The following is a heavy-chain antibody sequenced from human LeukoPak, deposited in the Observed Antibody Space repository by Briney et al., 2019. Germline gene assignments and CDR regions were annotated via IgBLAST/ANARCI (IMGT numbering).Heavy chain of an antibody. D-gene: IGHD3-22*01. Sequence: SETLSLTCAGYGGSFSGYYWSWIRQPPGKGLEWIGEINHSGSTNYNPSLKSRVTISVDTSKNQFSLKLSSVTAADTAVYYCARGNTYDSSGYHFDYWGQGTLVTVSS. CDR2: INHSGST. V-gene: IGHV4-34*01. CDR3: ARGNTYDSSGYHFDY. CDR1: GGSFSGYY. J-gene: IGHJ4*02.